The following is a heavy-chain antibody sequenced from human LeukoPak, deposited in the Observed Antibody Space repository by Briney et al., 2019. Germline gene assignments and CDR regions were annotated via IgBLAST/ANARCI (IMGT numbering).Heavy chain of an antibody. V-gene: IGHV3-15*07. Sequence: GGSLRLSCAASGFTFTNAWMNWVRQAPGKGLGWVGRIKSKADGETIDYAAPVKGRFTFSRDDSKNMLYLQMNSLKSEDTVVYYCSTLTSRGLSDSWGQGTLVTVSS. CDR2: IKSKADGETI. J-gene: IGHJ4*02. D-gene: IGHD1-20*01. CDR3: STLTSRGLSDS. CDR1: GFTFTNAW.